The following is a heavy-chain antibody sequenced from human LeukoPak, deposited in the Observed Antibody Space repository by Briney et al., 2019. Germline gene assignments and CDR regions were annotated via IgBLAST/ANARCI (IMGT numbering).Heavy chain of an antibody. CDR1: GYTFTSYG. D-gene: IGHD3-22*01. Sequence: ASVKVSCKASGYTFTSYGISWVRQAPGQGLEWMGWISAYNGNTNYAQKLQGRVTMTTDTSTSTAYMELRSLRSDDTAVYYCARMYYYDSSGYYGHDPWGQGTLVTVSS. CDR2: ISAYNGNT. V-gene: IGHV1-18*01. CDR3: ARMYYYDSSGYYGHDP. J-gene: IGHJ5*02.